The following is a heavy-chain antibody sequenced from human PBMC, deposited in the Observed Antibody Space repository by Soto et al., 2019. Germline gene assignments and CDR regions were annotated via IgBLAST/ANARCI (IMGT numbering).Heavy chain of an antibody. CDR3: AKASPITIFGFYGMDV. D-gene: IGHD3-3*01. CDR2: ISGSGGST. V-gene: IGHV3-23*01. CDR1: GFTFSSYA. Sequence: GGTLRLSCAASGFTFSSYAMSWVRQAPGKGLEWVPAISGSGGSTYYADSVKGRFTISRDNSKNTLYLQMNSLRAEDTAVYYCAKASPITIFGFYGMDVWGQGTTVTVS. J-gene: IGHJ6*02.